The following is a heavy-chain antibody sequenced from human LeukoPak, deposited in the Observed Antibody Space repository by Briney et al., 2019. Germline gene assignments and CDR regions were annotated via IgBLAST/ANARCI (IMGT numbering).Heavy chain of an antibody. CDR1: GFTFSRYA. V-gene: IGHV3-64D*06. CDR3: ASTYSYDSSGYYPFDY. Sequence: GGSLRLSCSASGFTFSRYAMHWVRQPPGKGLEYVSAITNNGRGTYYADSVKGRFTISRDNSKNTLYLQMSSLRAEDTAVYYCASTYSYDSSGYYPFDYWGQGTLVTVPS. CDR2: ITNNGRGT. D-gene: IGHD3-22*01. J-gene: IGHJ4*02.